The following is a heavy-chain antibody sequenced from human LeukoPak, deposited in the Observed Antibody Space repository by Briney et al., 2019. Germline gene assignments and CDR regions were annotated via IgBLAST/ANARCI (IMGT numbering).Heavy chain of an antibody. Sequence: SETLSLTCTVSGGSISSYYWSWLRQSAGKGLEWIGRIYTSGSTNYNPSLKSRVTMSVDTSKNQFSLKLSSVTAADTAVYYCARNGGSGTYYDGSFDYWGQGTLVTVSS. CDR3: ARNGGSGTYYDGSFDY. CDR1: GGSISSYY. D-gene: IGHD1-26*01. J-gene: IGHJ4*02. V-gene: IGHV4-4*07. CDR2: IYTSGST.